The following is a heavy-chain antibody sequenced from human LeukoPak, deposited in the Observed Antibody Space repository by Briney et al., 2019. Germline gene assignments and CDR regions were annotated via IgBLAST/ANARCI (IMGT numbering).Heavy chain of an antibody. J-gene: IGHJ4*02. CDR2: INPNSGGK. D-gene: IGHD3-22*01. CDR1: GYTFTGYY. V-gene: IGHV1-2*02. CDR3: ARVYDSSGYVLCY. Sequence: ASVKVSCKASGYTFTGYYMHWVRQAPGQGLEWMGWINPNSGGKNYAQKFQGRVTMTRDTSISTAYMELSRLRSDDTAVYYCARVYDSSGYVLCYWGQGTLVTVSS.